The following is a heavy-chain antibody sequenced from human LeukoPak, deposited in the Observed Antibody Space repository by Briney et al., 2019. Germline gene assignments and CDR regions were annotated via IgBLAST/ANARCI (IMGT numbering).Heavy chain of an antibody. D-gene: IGHD6-13*01. V-gene: IGHV4-59*08. CDR3: ARVGHIVAAGTYDW. CDR2: ISYNGSP. CDR1: GTSISSYY. J-gene: IGHJ4*02. Sequence: SETLSLTCTVAGTSISSYYWSWIRQPPGKGLEWIGYISYNGSPNYNPSLKSRVTISADTSNNQFSLNLSTVTAADTAVYYCARVGHIVAAGTYDWWGQGTMV.